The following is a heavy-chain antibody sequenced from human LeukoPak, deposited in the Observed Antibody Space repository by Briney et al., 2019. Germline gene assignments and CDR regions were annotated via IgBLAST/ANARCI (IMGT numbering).Heavy chain of an antibody. CDR1: GGSVSSGSYY. CDR2: IYYSGST. Sequence: SETLSLTCTVSGGSVSSGSYYWSWIRQPPGKGLEWIGYIYYSGSTNYNPSLKSRVTISVDTSKNQFSLKLSSVTAADTAVYYCARALFYGDPAGDYWGQGTLVTVSS. V-gene: IGHV4-61*01. CDR3: ARALFYGDPAGDY. J-gene: IGHJ4*02. D-gene: IGHD4-17*01.